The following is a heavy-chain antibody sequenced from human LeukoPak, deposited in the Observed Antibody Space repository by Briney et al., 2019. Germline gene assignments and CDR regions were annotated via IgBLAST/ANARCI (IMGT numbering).Heavy chain of an antibody. CDR1: GFTFSNYN. J-gene: IGHJ4*02. V-gene: IGHV3-64*01. CDR3: AVAHISGYYDY. Sequence: GGSLRLSCAASGFTFSNYNMHWVRQAPGKGLEYVSAISSHGGSTYYANSVKGRFTISRDNSKNTLYLQMDSLRAEDMAVYYCAVAHISGYYDYWGQGTLVTVSS. CDR2: ISSHGGST. D-gene: IGHD6-19*01.